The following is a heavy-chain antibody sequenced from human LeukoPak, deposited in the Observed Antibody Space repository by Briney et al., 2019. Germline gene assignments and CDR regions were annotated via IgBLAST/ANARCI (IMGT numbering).Heavy chain of an antibody. CDR3: AKEGALGYCSSTSCEDAFDI. D-gene: IGHD2-2*01. CDR2: ISGSGGST. CDR1: GFTFSSYA. V-gene: IGHV3-23*01. J-gene: IGHJ3*02. Sequence: GGSLRLSCAASGFTFSSYAMSWVRQAPGKGLEWVSAISGSGGSTYYADSVKGRFAISRDNSKNTLYLQMNSLRAEDTAVYYCAKEGALGYCSSTSCEDAFDIWGQGTMVTVSS.